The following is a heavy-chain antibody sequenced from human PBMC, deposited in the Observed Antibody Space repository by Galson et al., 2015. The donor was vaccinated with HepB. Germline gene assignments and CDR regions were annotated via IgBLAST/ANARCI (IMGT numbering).Heavy chain of an antibody. Sequence: ETLSLTCSVSGGSISGSKFYWGWIRQSPGKGLEWFGCIYYNGNTYYNQVFKSRVSIWVDASKNQFYLRLTSVAASDTATYYCARQEVEPSLLRYYSYYTDVWGKGTSVTVSS. CDR2: IYYNGNT. D-gene: IGHD1-26*01. J-gene: IGHJ6*03. V-gene: IGHV4-39*01. CDR1: GGSISGSKFY. CDR3: ARQEVEPSLLRYYSYYTDV.